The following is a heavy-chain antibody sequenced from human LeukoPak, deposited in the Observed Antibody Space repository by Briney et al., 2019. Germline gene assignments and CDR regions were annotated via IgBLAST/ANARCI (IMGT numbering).Heavy chain of an antibody. D-gene: IGHD4-17*01. J-gene: IGHJ6*02. V-gene: IGHV3-33*08. CDR1: GFTVSSNY. Sequence: GGSLRLSCAASGFTVSSNYMNWVRQAPGKGLEWVAVIWYDGSNKYYADSVKGRFTISRDNSKNTLYLQMNSLRAEDTAVYYCAREVGYGDYPYYYYYGMDVWGQGTTVTVSS. CDR3: AREVGYGDYPYYYYYGMDV. CDR2: IWYDGSNK.